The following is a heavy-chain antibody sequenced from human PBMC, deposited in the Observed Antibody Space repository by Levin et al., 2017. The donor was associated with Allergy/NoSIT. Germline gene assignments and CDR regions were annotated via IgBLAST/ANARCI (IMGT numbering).Heavy chain of an antibody. Sequence: PSETLSLTCAVYGGSFSGYYWSWIRQPPGKGLEWIGEINHSGSTNYNPSLKSRVTISVDTSKNQFSLKLSSVTAADTAVYYCARGLSRVGATWGSWFDPWGQGTLVTVSS. V-gene: IGHV4-34*01. J-gene: IGHJ5*02. D-gene: IGHD1-26*01. CDR2: INHSGST. CDR1: GGSFSGYY. CDR3: ARGLSRVGATWGSWFDP.